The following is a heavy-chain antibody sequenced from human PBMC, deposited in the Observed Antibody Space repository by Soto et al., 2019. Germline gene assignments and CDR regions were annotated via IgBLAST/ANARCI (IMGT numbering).Heavy chain of an antibody. J-gene: IGHJ6*02. CDR2: IFSNDDK. CDR1: GFSLSNVRMG. Sequence: QVTLKESGPVLVKPTETLTLTCTVSGFSLSNVRMGVSWIRQPPGKALEWLAHIFSNDDKSYNTSLKSRLTIPKDTSRSQVVLTMNNTDPVDTATYFCARLNVMLIESYFYAVDVWDQGTTVTVSS. V-gene: IGHV2-26*01. CDR3: ARLNVMLIESYFYAVDV. D-gene: IGHD3-10*01.